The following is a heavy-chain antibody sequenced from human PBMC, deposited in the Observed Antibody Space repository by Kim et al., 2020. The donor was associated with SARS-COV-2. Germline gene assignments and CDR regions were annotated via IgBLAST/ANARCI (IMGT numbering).Heavy chain of an antibody. J-gene: IGHJ4*02. V-gene: IGHV1-3*01. Sequence: YSQKFQGRVTITRDTSASTAYMELSSLRSEDTAVYYCAREEAIAAAGWNYWGQGTLVTVSS. CDR3: AREEAIAAAGWNY. D-gene: IGHD6-13*01.